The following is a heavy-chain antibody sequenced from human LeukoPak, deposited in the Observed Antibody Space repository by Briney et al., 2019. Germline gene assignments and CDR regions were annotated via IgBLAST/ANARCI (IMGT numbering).Heavy chain of an antibody. Sequence: SVKVSCQTSVCTFSSFGVSWVRQASGRGGEWMGRIIPMVGTANYAQKLQGRVTLTADESTSTAYMELSSLPSEDTAVYYCARVRGYDILTGYYGVPYYFDYWGQGTLVTVSS. CDR2: IIPMVGTA. D-gene: IGHD3-9*01. CDR3: ARVRGYDILTGYYGVPYYFDY. CDR1: VCTFSSFG. V-gene: IGHV1-69*13. J-gene: IGHJ4*02.